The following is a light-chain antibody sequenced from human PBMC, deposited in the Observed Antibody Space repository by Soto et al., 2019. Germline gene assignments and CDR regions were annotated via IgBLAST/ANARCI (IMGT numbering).Light chain of an antibody. CDR3: QQRSDWPPEWT. V-gene: IGKV3-11*01. J-gene: IGKJ5*01. Sequence: DIVLTQSPATLSLSPGERATLSCRASQSVSSYLAWYQQKPGQAPRLLIYDASNRATGIPARFSGSGSGTDFTLTISSLEPEDFAVYYCQQRSDWPPEWTFGQGTRLENK. CDR2: DAS. CDR1: QSVSSY.